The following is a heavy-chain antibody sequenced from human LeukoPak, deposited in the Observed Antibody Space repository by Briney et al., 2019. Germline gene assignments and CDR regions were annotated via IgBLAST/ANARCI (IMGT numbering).Heavy chain of an antibody. CDR3: ASAGYSSGWYNWFDP. J-gene: IGHJ5*02. CDR1: GYTFTRYG. V-gene: IGHV1-69*13. Sequence: ASVKVSCKASGYTFTRYGISWVRQAPGQGLEWMGGIIPIFGTANYAQKFQGRVTITADESTSTAYMELSSLRSEDTAVYYCASAGYSSGWYNWFDPWGQGTLVTVSS. CDR2: IIPIFGTA. D-gene: IGHD6-19*01.